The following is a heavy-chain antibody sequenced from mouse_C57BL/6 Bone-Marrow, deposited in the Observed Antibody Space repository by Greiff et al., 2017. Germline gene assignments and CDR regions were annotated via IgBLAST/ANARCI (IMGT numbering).Heavy chain of an antibody. CDR3: ERRGYWYLDV. J-gene: IGHJ1*03. CDR1: GYTFTSYW. Sequence: QVQLQQPGAELVRPGSSVKLSCKASGYTFTSYWMDWVKQRPGQGLEWIGNIYPSDSETNYNQKFKDKATLTVDKSSSTAYLQLSSLASADSAVYNCERRGYWYLDVWGTGTTVTVSS. V-gene: IGHV1-61*01. CDR2: IYPSDSET.